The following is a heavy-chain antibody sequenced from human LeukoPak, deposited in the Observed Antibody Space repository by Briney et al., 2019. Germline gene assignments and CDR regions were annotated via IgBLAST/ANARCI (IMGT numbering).Heavy chain of an antibody. J-gene: IGHJ4*02. CDR2: TYFRSRWYN. CDR1: GDSVSSINGA. V-gene: IGHV6-1*01. D-gene: IGHD6-19*01. Sequence: SQTLSLTCAISGDSVSSINGAWNWIRQSPSRGLEWLGRTYFRSRWYNEFAESLKGRMTIDPDTSKNQYPLQLTSVTPEDTAVYYCARDLGNTGWYTFDYWGQGTLVTVSS. CDR3: ARDLGNTGWYTFDY.